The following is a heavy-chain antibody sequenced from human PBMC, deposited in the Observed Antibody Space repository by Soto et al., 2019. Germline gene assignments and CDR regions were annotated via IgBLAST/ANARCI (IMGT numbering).Heavy chain of an antibody. CDR2: INHSGST. Sequence: QVQLQQWGAGLLKPSETLSLTCAVYGGSFSGYYWSWIRQPPGKGLEWIGEINHSGSTNYNPSLKGRVTISVDTSKDPFSRKVSSVTAADTAGYYCARGPITTNPRFDPWGQGTLVTVSS. J-gene: IGHJ5*02. D-gene: IGHD3-22*01. CDR3: ARGPITTNPRFDP. CDR1: GGSFSGYY. V-gene: IGHV4-34*01.